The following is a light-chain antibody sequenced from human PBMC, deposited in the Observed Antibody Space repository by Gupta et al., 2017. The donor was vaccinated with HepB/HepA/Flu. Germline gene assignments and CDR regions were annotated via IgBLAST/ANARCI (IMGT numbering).Light chain of an antibody. CDR2: GAS. CDR1: QYISTY. Sequence: EIVMTQSPATLSVSPGERASLSCRASQYISTYLAWYQQKPGHAPRLLIHGASTRATDVPARFSGSGSGTEFTLTISSLQSEDFAVYYCQKYDNWPVTFGQGTRVEIK. J-gene: IGKJ1*01. V-gene: IGKV3-15*01. CDR3: QKYDNWPVT.